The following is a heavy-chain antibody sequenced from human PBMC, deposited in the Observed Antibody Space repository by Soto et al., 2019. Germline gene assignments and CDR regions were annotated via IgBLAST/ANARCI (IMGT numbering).Heavy chain of an antibody. J-gene: IGHJ5*02. V-gene: IGHV3-23*01. CDR3: ARESDP. CDR2: ISGSGGGT. CDR1: GFTFSSYS. Sequence: XGSLIISCATSGFTFSSYSMSWVRQAPGKGLEWVSTISGSGGGTYYADSMKGRFTISRDNSKNTLYLQMYSLRVEDTAVYYCARESDPWGQGTLVTVS.